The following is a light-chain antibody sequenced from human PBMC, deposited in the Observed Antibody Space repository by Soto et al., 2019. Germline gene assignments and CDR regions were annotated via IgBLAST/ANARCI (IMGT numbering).Light chain of an antibody. V-gene: IGKV3-15*01. J-gene: IGKJ4*01. CDR1: QSVSSK. CDR2: DAS. CDR3: QHYNNCPLT. Sequence: IVMTQSPATLSVSPGERATLYCRASQSVSSKLAWYQQKPCQAPLLLMFDASISATGIPARFSGSGSGTHSTLIIRSLPSEDSTVYYGQHYNNCPLTFGGGTKVEIK.